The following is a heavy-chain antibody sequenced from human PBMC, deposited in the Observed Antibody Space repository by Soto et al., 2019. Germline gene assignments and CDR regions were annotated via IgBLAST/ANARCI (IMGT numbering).Heavy chain of an antibody. CDR2: IYYSGST. CDR3: AKERRGCTYYYLSVSRRDAFDI. Sequence: QVQLQESGPGLVKPSQTLSLTCTVSGGSISSGGYYWNWIRQHPGKGLEWIGYIYYSGSTYYNPSLKSRVTISVDTSKNPFSLKLSSVTAADTAVYDCAKERRGCTYYYLSVSRRDAFDIWGQGTKVTVSA. V-gene: IGHV4-31*03. J-gene: IGHJ3*02. CDR1: GGSISSGGYY. D-gene: IGHD3-10*01.